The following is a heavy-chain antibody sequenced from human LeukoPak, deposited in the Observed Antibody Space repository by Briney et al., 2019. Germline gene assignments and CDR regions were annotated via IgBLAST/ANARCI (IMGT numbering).Heavy chain of an antibody. CDR1: GGSFSGYY. J-gene: IGHJ6*02. CDR3: ARTFRYCSSTSCYWPYYYGRDV. V-gene: IGHV4-34*01. Sequence: SETLSLTCAVYGGSFSGYYWSWIRQPPGKGLEWIGEINHSGSTNYNPSLKSRITISVDTSKNQFALKLSSVTAADTAVYYCARTFRYCSSTSCYWPYYYGRDVWGQGTTVTVSS. CDR2: INHSGST. D-gene: IGHD2-2*01.